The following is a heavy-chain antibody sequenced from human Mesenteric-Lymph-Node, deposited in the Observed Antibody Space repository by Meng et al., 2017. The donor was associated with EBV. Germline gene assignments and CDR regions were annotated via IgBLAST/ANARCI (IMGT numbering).Heavy chain of an antibody. CDR2: ISVHTGNT. V-gene: IGHV1-18*01. D-gene: IGHD3-10*01. CDR3: ARVADHYGSGSYDT. Sequence: QVQLVQSGAEGKKPGASVKVSCKAFGYTFSRYSITWVRQAPGQGLEWMGWISVHTGNTNYAQKLQDRVTMTTDTSTNTAYMELRSLRSDDTAVYFCARVADHYGSGSYDTWGQGTLVTVSS. J-gene: IGHJ5*02. CDR1: GYTFSRYS.